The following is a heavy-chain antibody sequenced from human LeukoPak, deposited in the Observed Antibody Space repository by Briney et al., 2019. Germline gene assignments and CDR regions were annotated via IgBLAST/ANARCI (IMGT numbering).Heavy chain of an antibody. CDR2: IKSKTDGGTT. CDR1: GFTFSNAW. CDR3: TTGGYCSSTSCYNGADY. V-gene: IGHV3-15*01. J-gene: IGHJ4*02. D-gene: IGHD2-2*02. Sequence: KTGGSLRLSCAASGFTFSNAWMSWVRQAPGKGLEWVGRIKSKTDGGTTDYAAPVKGRFTTSRDDSKNTLYLQMNSLKTEDTAVYYCTTGGYCSSTSCYNGADYWGQGTLVTVSS.